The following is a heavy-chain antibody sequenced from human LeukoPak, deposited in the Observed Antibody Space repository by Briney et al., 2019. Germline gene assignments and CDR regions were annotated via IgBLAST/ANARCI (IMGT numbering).Heavy chain of an antibody. V-gene: IGHV3-23*01. CDR2: ISHSGDNT. Sequence: PGGSLRLSCEASGFTFSSYAMSWVRQAPGKGLEWVSAISHSGDNTHYADSVKGRFTISRDNSKNTLFLQMNSLRAEDTAVYYCAKDGGLWVSAHWGDSWGRGTLVTVSS. CDR3: AKDGGLWVSAHWGDS. J-gene: IGHJ4*02. D-gene: IGHD7-27*01. CDR1: GFTFSSYA.